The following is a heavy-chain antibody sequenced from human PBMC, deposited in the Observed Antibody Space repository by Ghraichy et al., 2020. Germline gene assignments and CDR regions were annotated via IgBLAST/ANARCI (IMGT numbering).Heavy chain of an antibody. J-gene: IGHJ6*02. Sequence: ESLNISCTVSGGSISSYYWSWIRQPPGKGLEWIGYIYYSGSTNYNPSLKGRVTISVDTSKNQFSLKLNSVTAADTAVYYCARDRVEMATINYYYGMDVWGQGTTVTVSS. V-gene: IGHV4-59*01. CDR2: IYYSGST. CDR3: ARDRVEMATINYYYGMDV. CDR1: GGSISSYY. D-gene: IGHD5-24*01.